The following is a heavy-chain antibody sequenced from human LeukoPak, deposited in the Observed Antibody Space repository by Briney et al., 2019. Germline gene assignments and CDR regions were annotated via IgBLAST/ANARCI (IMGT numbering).Heavy chain of an antibody. V-gene: IGHV4-61*02. D-gene: IGHD6-13*01. CDR3: ARASRGLAYPYYYYMDV. CDR1: GGSISSGSYY. J-gene: IGHJ6*03. CDR2: IYTSGST. Sequence: SETLSLTCTLSGGSISSGSYYWSWIRQPAGKGLEWIGRIYTSGSTNYNPSLKSRVTVSVDTSKNQFSLKLSSVTAADTAVYYCARASRGLAYPYYYYMDVWGKGTTVTVSS.